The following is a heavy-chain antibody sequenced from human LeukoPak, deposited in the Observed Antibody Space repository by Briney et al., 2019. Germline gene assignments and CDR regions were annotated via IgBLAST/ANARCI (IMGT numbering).Heavy chain of an antibody. Sequence: SETLSPTCTVSGGSISSGGYYWSWIRQHPGKGLEWIGYIYYSGSTYYNPSLKSRVTISVDTSKNQFSLKLSSVTAADTAVYYCAREGGSYGHYYFDYWGQGTLVTVSS. V-gene: IGHV4-31*03. D-gene: IGHD1-26*01. CDR2: IYYSGST. CDR3: AREGGSYGHYYFDY. J-gene: IGHJ4*02. CDR1: GGSISSGGYY.